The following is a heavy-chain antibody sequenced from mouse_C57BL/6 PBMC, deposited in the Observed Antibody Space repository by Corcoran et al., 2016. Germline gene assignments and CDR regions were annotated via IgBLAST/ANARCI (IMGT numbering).Heavy chain of an antibody. CDR1: GFNIKNTY. V-gene: IGHV14-3*01. J-gene: IGHJ2*01. CDR2: IDPANGNT. CDR3: SWTGNGGYDLDY. D-gene: IGHD1-1*02. Sequence: EVQLQQSVAELVRPGASVKLSCTASGFNIKNTYMHWVKQRPEQGLEWIGRIDPANGNTKYDPKFQGKATITADTSSNTAYLQLSSLTSEDTDIYYCSWTGNGGYDLDYWGQGTTVTVSS.